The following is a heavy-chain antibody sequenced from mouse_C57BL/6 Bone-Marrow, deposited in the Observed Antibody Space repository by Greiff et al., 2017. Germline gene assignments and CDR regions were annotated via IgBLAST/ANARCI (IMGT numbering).Heavy chain of an antibody. CDR2: IRSKSSNYAT. V-gene: IGHV10-3*01. CDR3: VRGGFYYGPPRCWYFDV. J-gene: IGHJ1*03. CDR1: GFTFNTYA. D-gene: IGHD1-1*01. Sequence: EVMLVESGGGLVQPKGSLKLSCAASGFTFNTYAMHWVRQAPGKGLEWVARIRSKSSNYATYYADSVKDRFTISRDDSQSMLYLQMNNLKTEDTAMYYCVRGGFYYGPPRCWYFDVWGTGTTVTVSS.